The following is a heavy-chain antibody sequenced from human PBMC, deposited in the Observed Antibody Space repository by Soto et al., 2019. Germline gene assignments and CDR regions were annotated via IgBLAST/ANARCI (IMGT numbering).Heavy chain of an antibody. CDR2: ISAYNGNT. CDR1: GYTFASYA. CDR3: ARSGNYYYYYGMDV. V-gene: IGHV1-18*01. Sequence: ASVKVSCKASGYTFASYAISWMRQAPGQGLEWMGWISAYNGNTNYAQKLQGRVTMTTDTSTSTAYMELRSLRSDDAAVYYCARSGNYYYYYGMDVWGQGTTVTVSS. J-gene: IGHJ6*02.